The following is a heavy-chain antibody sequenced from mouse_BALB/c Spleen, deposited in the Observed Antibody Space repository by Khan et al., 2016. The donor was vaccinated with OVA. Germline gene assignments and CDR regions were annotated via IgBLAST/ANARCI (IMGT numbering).Heavy chain of an antibody. CDR2: IWSDGST. CDR1: GFSLTSYG. J-gene: IGHJ4*01. CDR3: ARQPYYHYYVMDY. D-gene: IGHD2-10*01. Sequence: QVQLKESGPGLVAPSQSLSITCTISGFSLTSYGIHWVRQPPGKGLEWLVVIWSDGSTTYNSTLKSRLSITKDNSKSQLFLKMNSLQTDDTAMYYCARQPYYHYYVMDYWGQGTSVTVSS. V-gene: IGHV2-6-1*01.